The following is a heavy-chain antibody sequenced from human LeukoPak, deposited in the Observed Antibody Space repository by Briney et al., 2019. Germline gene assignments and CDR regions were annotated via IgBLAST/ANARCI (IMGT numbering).Heavy chain of an antibody. Sequence: ASVKVSCKASGYTFTGYYMHWVRQAPGQGLEWMGRINPNSGGTNYAQKFQGRVTMNRNTSISTAYMELSRLRSDDTAVYYCARAGYSSSWHYYYYYMDVWGKGTTVTVSS. CDR2: INPNSGGT. D-gene: IGHD6-13*01. J-gene: IGHJ6*03. V-gene: IGHV1-2*06. CDR3: ARAGYSSSWHYYYYYMDV. CDR1: GYTFTGYY.